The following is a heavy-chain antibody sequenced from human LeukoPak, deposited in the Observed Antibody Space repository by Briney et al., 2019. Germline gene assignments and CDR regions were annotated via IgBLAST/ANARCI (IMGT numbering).Heavy chain of an antibody. Sequence: GGSLRLSCAASGFPFSSYWMSGVRQAPGKGLGWVANIKQDGREKYYVDSVKGRFTISRDNAKNSLYLQVNSLRAEDTAVYYCARLRNYAFDIWGQGTMVTVSS. CDR2: IKQDGREK. CDR3: ARLRNYAFDI. D-gene: IGHD5-24*01. J-gene: IGHJ3*02. V-gene: IGHV3-7*01. CDR1: GFPFSSYW.